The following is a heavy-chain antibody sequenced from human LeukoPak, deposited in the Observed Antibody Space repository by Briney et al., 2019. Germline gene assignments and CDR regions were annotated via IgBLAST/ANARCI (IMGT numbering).Heavy chain of an antibody. CDR1: GAFMSSYY. D-gene: IGHD5-24*01. J-gene: IGHJ5*02. CDR2: IYTSGST. V-gene: IGHV4-4*07. Sequence: SETLSLTCSVSGAFMSSYYWSWIRQPAGKGLEWIGRIYTSGSTNYNPSLKSRVTMSVDTSKNQFSLKLSSVTAADTAVYYCARDRGSHLDHNWFDPWGQGTLVTVSS. CDR3: ARDRGSHLDHNWFDP.